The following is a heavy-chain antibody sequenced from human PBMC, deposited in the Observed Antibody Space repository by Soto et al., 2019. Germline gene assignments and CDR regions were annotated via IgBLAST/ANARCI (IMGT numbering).Heavy chain of an antibody. Sequence: PGESLKISCKGSGYSFAGYWITWVRQKPGKGLEWMGRIDPSDSQTYYSPSFRGHVTISATKSIATVFLQWSSLRASDTAMYYCARQIYDSDTGPNFQYYFDSWGQGTPVTVSS. CDR1: GYSFAGYW. D-gene: IGHD3-22*01. CDR3: ARQIYDSDTGPNFQYYFDS. V-gene: IGHV5-10-1*01. CDR2: IDPSDSQT. J-gene: IGHJ4*02.